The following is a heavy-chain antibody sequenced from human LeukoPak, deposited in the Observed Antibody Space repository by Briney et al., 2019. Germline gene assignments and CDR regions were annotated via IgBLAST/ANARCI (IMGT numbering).Heavy chain of an antibody. CDR3: ARALRRLLWFGELSDY. V-gene: IGHV1-18*01. CDR2: ISAYNGNT. Sequence: ASVKVSCKASGYTFTSYGISWVRQAPGQGLEWMGWISAYNGNTNYAQKLQGRVTMTTDTSTSTAYMELRSPRSDDTAVYYCARALRRLLWFGELSDYWGQGTLVTVSS. D-gene: IGHD3-10*01. CDR1: GYTFTSYG. J-gene: IGHJ4*02.